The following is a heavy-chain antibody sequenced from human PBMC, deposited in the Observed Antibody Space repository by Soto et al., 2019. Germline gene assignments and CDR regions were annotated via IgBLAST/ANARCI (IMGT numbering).Heavy chain of an antibody. CDR2: INHSGST. J-gene: IGHJ3*02. CDR3: AREGRYCSGGSCLNDAFDI. Sequence: SETLSLTCAVYGGSFSGYYWSWIRQPPGKGLEWIGEINHSGSTNYNPSLKSRVTISVDTSKNQFSLKLSSVTAADTAVYYCAREGRYCSGGSCLNDAFDIWGEGTMVTVS. V-gene: IGHV4-34*01. D-gene: IGHD2-15*01. CDR1: GGSFSGYY.